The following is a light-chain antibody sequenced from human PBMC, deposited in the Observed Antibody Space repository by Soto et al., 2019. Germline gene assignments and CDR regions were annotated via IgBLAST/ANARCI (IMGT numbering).Light chain of an antibody. CDR2: AVS. Sequence: DIQMTQSPSSVSASVGDRVTITCRASQGIHNWLAWYQQKPGKAPKLLISAVSSLQSGVPSRFSGSGFGTDFTLTIISLQPEDFATYYCQQANTFPLTFGPGTKVDIK. CDR3: QQANTFPLT. J-gene: IGKJ3*01. V-gene: IGKV1D-12*01. CDR1: QGIHNW.